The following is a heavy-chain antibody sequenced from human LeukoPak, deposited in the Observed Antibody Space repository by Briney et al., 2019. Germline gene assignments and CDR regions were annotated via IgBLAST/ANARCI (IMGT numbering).Heavy chain of an antibody. CDR1: GFTFSSYW. J-gene: IGHJ4*02. D-gene: IGHD3-16*02. Sequence: GGSLRLSCAASGFTFSSYWMSWVRQAPGKGLEWVANIKQDGSQKYYVDSVKGRFTISRDNAKNSLYLQMNSLRAEDTAVYYCARDRGSVYRSDYFDYWGQGTLVTVSS. CDR3: ARDRGSVYRSDYFDY. V-gene: IGHV3-7*01. CDR2: IKQDGSQK.